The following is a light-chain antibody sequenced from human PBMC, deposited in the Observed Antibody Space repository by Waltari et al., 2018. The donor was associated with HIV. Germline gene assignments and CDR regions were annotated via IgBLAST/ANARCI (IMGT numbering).Light chain of an antibody. Sequence: ARAHPAAVSGSPGQSVTIYCEGIHNTAVTWYQQPPVKVPRVIMFAVDRRASGISSRFSGYRSGDNSYLKISDLQSEDEADYFCCFFRGYDPPYVFGTGTRVSVL. CDR1: HNTA. J-gene: IGLJ1*01. V-gene: IGLV2-23*02. CDR2: AVD. CDR3: CFFRGYDPPYV.